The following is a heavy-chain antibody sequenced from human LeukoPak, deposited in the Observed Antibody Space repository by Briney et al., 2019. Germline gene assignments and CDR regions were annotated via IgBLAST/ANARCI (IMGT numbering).Heavy chain of an antibody. V-gene: IGHV5-51*01. D-gene: IGHD6-19*01. CDR3: ARPNGWVDY. Sequence: GESLKISCKACGYSFKHYWIGWVRQMPGKGLEWMGIIYPGDSDTRYSPSFQGHVTISVDKSISTAYLQWNSLKASDTAMYYCARPNGWVDYWGQGTLVTVSS. CDR1: GYSFKHYW. J-gene: IGHJ4*02. CDR2: IYPGDSDT.